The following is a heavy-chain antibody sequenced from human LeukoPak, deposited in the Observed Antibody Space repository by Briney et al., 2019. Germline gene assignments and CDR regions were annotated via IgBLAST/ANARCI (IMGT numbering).Heavy chain of an antibody. J-gene: IGHJ4*02. Sequence: PGRSLRLSCAASGFTFDDYAMHWVRQAPGKGLEWVSGINWNSHSIGYADSVKGRFTISRDNAKNSLYLQMNSLGAEDTALYYCAVDGGRGYSFESMGNYFDYWGQGALVTVSS. D-gene: IGHD3-22*01. V-gene: IGHV3-9*01. CDR2: INWNSHSI. CDR1: GFTFDDYA. CDR3: AVDGGRGYSFESMGNYFDY.